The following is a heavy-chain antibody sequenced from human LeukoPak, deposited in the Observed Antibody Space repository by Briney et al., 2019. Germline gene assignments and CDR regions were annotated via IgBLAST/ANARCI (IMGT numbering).Heavy chain of an antibody. D-gene: IGHD3-22*01. CDR1: GYTFTTYF. V-gene: IGHV7-4-1*02. J-gene: IGHJ3*02. CDR3: ARTDEVVSEAFDI. CDR2: INTNTGNP. Sequence: ASVKVSCKASGYTFTTYFIHWVRQAPGQGLEWMGWINTNTGNPTYAQGFTGRFVFSLDTSVSTAYLQISSLKAEDTAVYYCARTDEVVSEAFDIWGQGTMVTVSS.